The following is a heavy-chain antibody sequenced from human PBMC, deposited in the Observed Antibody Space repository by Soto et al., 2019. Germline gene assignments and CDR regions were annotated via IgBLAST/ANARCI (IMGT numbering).Heavy chain of an antibody. V-gene: IGHV3-23*01. J-gene: IGHJ6*04. Sequence: GGSLRLSCAASGFTFSSYAMSWVRQAPGKGLEWVSAISGSGGSTYYADSVKGRFTISRDNSKNTLYLQMNSLRAEDTAVYYCAKVIGGYYAHYYYYYGMDVWGKGTTVTVSS. CDR1: GFTFSSYA. D-gene: IGHD4-17*01. CDR3: AKVIGGYYAHYYYYYGMDV. CDR2: ISGSGGST.